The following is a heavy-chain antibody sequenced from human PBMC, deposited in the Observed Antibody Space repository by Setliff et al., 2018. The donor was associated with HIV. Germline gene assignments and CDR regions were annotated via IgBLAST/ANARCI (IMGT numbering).Heavy chain of an antibody. CDR1: GYSFTDYY. V-gene: IGHV1-2*04. J-gene: IGHJ4*02. Sequence: GASVKVSCKASGYSFTDYYIHWVRQAPGQGLEWMGWINPKSDGTNYAQKFQGWITMTRETSISTAYMELSRLRSDDTAVYYCARGMDYYDTSGYYQYYFDYWGQGTLVTVSS. CDR3: ARGMDYYDTSGYYQYYFDY. D-gene: IGHD3-22*01. CDR2: INPKSDGT.